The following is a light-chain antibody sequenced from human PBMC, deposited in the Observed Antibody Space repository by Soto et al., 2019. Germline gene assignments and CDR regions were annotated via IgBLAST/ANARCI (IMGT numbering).Light chain of an antibody. Sequence: QSALTQPAAVSGSPGQSITISCTGASSDVVSYNYVSWYQQHPGKAPKLMIYDVSNRPSGVSNRFSGSESGNTASLTISGLQAEDEADYYCSSYTSSSTRVFGTGTKLTVL. CDR3: SSYTSSSTRV. CDR1: SSDVVSYNY. CDR2: DVS. J-gene: IGLJ1*01. V-gene: IGLV2-14*03.